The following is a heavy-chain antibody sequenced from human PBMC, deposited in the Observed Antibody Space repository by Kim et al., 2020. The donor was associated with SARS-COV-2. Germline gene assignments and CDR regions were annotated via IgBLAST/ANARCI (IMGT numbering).Heavy chain of an antibody. J-gene: IGHJ4*02. CDR2: INSGGSTT. V-gene: IGHV3-74*01. CDR1: GFSFNTYW. CDR3: ARDPLDY. Sequence: GGSLRLSCAASGFSFNTYWMHWVRQAPGKGLVWVSRINSGGSTTDYADSVKGRFSISRDNAKNTMYLEMIGLRVDDSGVYYCARDPLDYWGPGIRVTVSS.